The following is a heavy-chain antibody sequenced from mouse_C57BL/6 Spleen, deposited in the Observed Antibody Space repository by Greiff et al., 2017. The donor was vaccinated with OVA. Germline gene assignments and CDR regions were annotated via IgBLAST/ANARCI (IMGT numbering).Heavy chain of an antibody. V-gene: IGHV10-1*01. D-gene: IGHD1-1*01. CDR2: IRSKSNNYAT. J-gene: IGHJ2*01. CDR1: GFSFNTYA. Sequence: GGGLVQPKGSLKLSCAASGFSFNTYAMNWVRQAPGKGLEWVARIRSKSNNYATYYADSVKDRFTISRDDSESMLYLQMNNLKTEDTAMYYCVRNYGSSPYFDYWGQGTTLTVSS. CDR3: VRNYGSSPYFDY.